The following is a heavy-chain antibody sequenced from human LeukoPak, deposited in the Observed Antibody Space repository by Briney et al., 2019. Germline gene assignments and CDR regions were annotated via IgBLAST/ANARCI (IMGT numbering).Heavy chain of an antibody. J-gene: IGHJ4*02. CDR3: ARDLSIVGAGDDY. Sequence: GGSLRLSCAASGFTVSSNYMSWVRQAPGKGLEWVSVIYSGGSTYYADSVKGRFTISRDNSKNTLYLQMNSLRAEDTAVYYYARDLSIVGAGDDYWGQGTLVTVSS. CDR1: GFTVSSNY. V-gene: IGHV3-66*01. CDR2: IYSGGST. D-gene: IGHD1-26*01.